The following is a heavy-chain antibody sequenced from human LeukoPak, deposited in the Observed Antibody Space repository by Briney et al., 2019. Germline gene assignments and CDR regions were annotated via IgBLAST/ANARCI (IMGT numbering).Heavy chain of an antibody. V-gene: IGHV3-48*01. CDR2: ISNSTSTM. Sequence: GGSLRLSCAASGFTFSSYSMNWVRQAPGKGLEWISFISNSTSTMYHADSVRGRFTISRDNSKNTLYLQMNSLRAEDAAVYFCAKAPVTSCRGAYCYPFDSWGQGTLVTVSS. CDR3: AKAPVTSCRGAYCYPFDS. J-gene: IGHJ4*02. D-gene: IGHD2-21*01. CDR1: GFTFSSYS.